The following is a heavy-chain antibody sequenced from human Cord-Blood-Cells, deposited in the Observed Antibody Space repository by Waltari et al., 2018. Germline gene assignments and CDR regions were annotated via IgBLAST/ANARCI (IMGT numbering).Heavy chain of an antibody. V-gene: IGHV1-2*04. CDR2: INPNSGGT. CDR1: GYTFTGYY. D-gene: IGHD6-6*01. Sequence: QVQLVQSGAAVKKPGASVQVYCKASGYTFTGYYMHWVRQAPGQGLEWMGWINPNSGGTNYAQKFQGWVTMTRDTSISTAYMELSRLRSDDTAVYYCARGDSPAEYSFDYWGQGTLVTVSS. J-gene: IGHJ4*02. CDR3: ARGDSPAEYSFDY.